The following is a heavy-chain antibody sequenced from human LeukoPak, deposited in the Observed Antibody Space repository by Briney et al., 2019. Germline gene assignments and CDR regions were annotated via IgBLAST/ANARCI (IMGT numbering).Heavy chain of an antibody. CDR1: GGSISSGGYY. CDR3: ARGVDGSGSYYGGASRVYYYYYYMDV. CDR2: IYTSGST. V-gene: IGHV4-61*02. J-gene: IGHJ6*03. Sequence: SQTLPLTCTVSGGSISSGGYYWSWIRQPAGKGLEWIGRIYTSGSTNYNPSLKSRVTMSVDTSKNQFSLKLSSVTAADTAVYYCARGVDGSGSYYGGASRVYYYYYYMDVWGKGTTVTVSS. D-gene: IGHD3-10*01.